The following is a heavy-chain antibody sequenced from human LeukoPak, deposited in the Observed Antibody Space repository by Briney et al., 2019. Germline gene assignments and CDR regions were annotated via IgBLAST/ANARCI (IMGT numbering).Heavy chain of an antibody. Sequence: GGSLRLSCAASGFTFSSYSMNWVRQAPGKGLEWVSYISSSSSYIYYADSVKGRFTISRDNAKNSLYLQMNSLRAEDTAVYYCARAAWDYYGSGSFWGQGTLVTVSS. J-gene: IGHJ1*01. V-gene: IGHV3-21*05. D-gene: IGHD3-10*01. CDR3: ARAAWDYYGSGSF. CDR2: ISSSSSYI. CDR1: GFTFSSYS.